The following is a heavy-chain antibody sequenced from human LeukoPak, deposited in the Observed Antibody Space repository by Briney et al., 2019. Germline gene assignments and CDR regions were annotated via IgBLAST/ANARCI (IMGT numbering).Heavy chain of an antibody. CDR2: ISGSGGST. CDR3: AKDREVRGVIITPGFDY. V-gene: IGHV3-23*01. Sequence: GGSLRLSCAASGFTFSSYAMSWVRQAPGKGLEWVSAISGSGGSTYYADSVKGQFTISRDNSKNPLYPQMNSLRAEDTAVYYCAKDREVRGVIITPGFDYWGQGTLVTVSS. J-gene: IGHJ4*02. CDR1: GFTFSSYA. D-gene: IGHD3-10*01.